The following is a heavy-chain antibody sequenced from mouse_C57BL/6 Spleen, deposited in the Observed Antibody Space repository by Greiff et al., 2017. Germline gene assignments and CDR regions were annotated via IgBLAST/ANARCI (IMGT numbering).Heavy chain of an antibody. CDR3: VRQWDYDEDYAMDD. D-gene: IGHD2-4*01. V-gene: IGHV10-1*01. CDR1: GFSFNTYA. CDR2: IRSKSNNYAT. J-gene: IGHJ4*01. Sequence: EVMLVESGGGLVQPKGSLKLSCAASGFSFNTYAMNWVRQAPGKGLEWVARIRSKSNNYATYYADSVKDRFTISRDDSESMLYLQMNNLKTEDTAMYYCVRQWDYDEDYAMDDWGQGTSVTVSS.